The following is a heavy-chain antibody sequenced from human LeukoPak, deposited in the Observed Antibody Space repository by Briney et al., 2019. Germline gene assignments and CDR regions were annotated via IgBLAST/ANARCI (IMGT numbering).Heavy chain of an antibody. Sequence: SETLSLTCAVYGGSFSGYYWSWIRQPPGKGLEWIGEINHSGSTNYNPSLKSRVTISVDTSKNQFSLKLSSVTAADTAVYYCARSGDFWSGYYTFDYWGQGTLVTVSS. CDR2: INHSGST. CDR3: ARSGDFWSGYYTFDY. CDR1: GGSFSGYY. J-gene: IGHJ4*02. V-gene: IGHV4-34*01. D-gene: IGHD3-3*01.